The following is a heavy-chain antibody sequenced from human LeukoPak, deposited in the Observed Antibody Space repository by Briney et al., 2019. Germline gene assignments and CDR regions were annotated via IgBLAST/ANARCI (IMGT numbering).Heavy chain of an antibody. CDR3: ARDRYCSSTSCYGGYYYYGMDV. D-gene: IGHD2-2*01. J-gene: IGHJ6*02. V-gene: IGHV1-69*04. CDR2: IIPILGIA. CDR1: GGTFSSYT. Sequence: GASVKVSCKASGGTFSSYTISWVRQAPGQRLEWMGRIIPILGIANYAQKFQGTVTITMDKSTSTAYMELSSLRSEDTAVYYCARDRYCSSTSCYGGYYYYGMDVWGQGTTVTVSS.